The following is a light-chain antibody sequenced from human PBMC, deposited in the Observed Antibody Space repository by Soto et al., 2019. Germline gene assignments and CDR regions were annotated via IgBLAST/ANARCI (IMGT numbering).Light chain of an antibody. CDR2: DAS. J-gene: IGKJ1*01. CDR1: QSVSSSY. V-gene: IGKV3D-20*02. Sequence: EIVLTQSPGTLSLSPGERATLSCRASQSVSSSYLGWYQQKPGQAPRLLIYDASTRATGIPARFSGSGSGTDFTLTITSLEPEDFAVYYCQQRSNWPPTFGQGTTGDIK. CDR3: QQRSNWPPT.